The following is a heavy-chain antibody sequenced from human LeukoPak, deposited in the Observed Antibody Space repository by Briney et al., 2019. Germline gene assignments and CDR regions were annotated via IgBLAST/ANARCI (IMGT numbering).Heavy chain of an antibody. CDR1: GFTFGDYA. J-gene: IGHJ4*02. CDR2: ISWNSGSI. V-gene: IGHV3-9*01. CDR3: AKDMAGYSYGYPFDY. Sequence: GGSLRLSCAASGFTFGDYAMHWVRQAPGKGLEWVSGISWNSGSIGYADSVKGRFTISRDNAKNSLYLQMNSLRAEDTALYYCAKDMAGYSYGYPFDYWGQGTLVTVSS. D-gene: IGHD5-18*01.